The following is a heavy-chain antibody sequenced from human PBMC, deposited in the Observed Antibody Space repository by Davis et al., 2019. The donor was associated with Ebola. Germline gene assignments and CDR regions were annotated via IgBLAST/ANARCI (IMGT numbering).Heavy chain of an antibody. CDR1: GYSLSTTW. J-gene: IGHJ4*02. V-gene: IGHV5-51*01. Sequence: VESLIIPCKGSGYSLSTTWIGSVRHVPGKVLDCMGIIYPGDSDTRYRPSFQGQVTISADKSISTAYLQWSSLKASDTAMYYCARGGGGDYWGQGTLVTVSS. CDR2: IYPGDSDT. CDR3: ARGGGGDY. D-gene: IGHD3-16*01.